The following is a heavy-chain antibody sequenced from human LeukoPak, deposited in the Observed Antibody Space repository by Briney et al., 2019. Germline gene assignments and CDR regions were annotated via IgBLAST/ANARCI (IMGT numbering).Heavy chain of an antibody. D-gene: IGHD2-2*01. J-gene: IGHJ4*02. CDR3: ARVGLRYCSSTSCRDFDY. CDR2: MNPNSGNT. CDR1: GYTFTSYD. V-gene: IGHV1-8*01. Sequence: ASVKVSCKASGYTFTSYDINWVRQATGQGLEWMGWMNPNSGNTGYAQKFQGRVTMTRNTSISTAYMELSSLRSEDTALYYCARVGLRYCSSTSCRDFDYWGQGTLVTVSS.